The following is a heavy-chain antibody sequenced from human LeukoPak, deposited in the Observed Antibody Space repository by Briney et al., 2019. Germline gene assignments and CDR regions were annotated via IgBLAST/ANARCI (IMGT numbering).Heavy chain of an antibody. CDR2: IYHSGST. Sequence: SQTLSLTCAVSGGSISSGGYSWSWIRQPPGKGLEWIGYIYHSGSTYYNPSLKSRVTISVDRSKNQFSLKLNSVTAADTAVYYCARMGVGWYSSGSTHSGYFDYWGQGTLVTVSS. CDR1: GGSISSGGYS. D-gene: IGHD6-19*01. J-gene: IGHJ4*02. V-gene: IGHV4-30-2*01. CDR3: ARMGVGWYSSGSTHSGYFDY.